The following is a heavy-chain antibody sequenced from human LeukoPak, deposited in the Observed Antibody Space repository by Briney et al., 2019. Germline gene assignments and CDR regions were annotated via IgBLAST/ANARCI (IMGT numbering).Heavy chain of an antibody. D-gene: IGHD2-8*01. V-gene: IGHV4-39*07. CDR1: GGSISTSNYY. Sequence: KPSETLSLTCTVSGGSISTSNYYWNWIRQPPGKGLEWIAEINHSGSTNYNPSLKSRVTISVDTSKNQFSLKLSSVTAADTAVYYCARGRYCTNGVCYRNFDYWGQGTLVTVSS. J-gene: IGHJ4*02. CDR3: ARGRYCTNGVCYRNFDY. CDR2: INHSGST.